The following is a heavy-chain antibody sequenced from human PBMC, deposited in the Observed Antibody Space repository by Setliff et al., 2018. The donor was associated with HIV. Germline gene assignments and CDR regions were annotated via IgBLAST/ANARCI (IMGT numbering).Heavy chain of an antibody. D-gene: IGHD1-26*01. J-gene: IGHJ1*01. V-gene: IGHV1-46*01. CDR2: INPSSGST. Sequence: GASVKVSCKASGYTFTSYYMHWVRQAPGQGLEWMGIINPSSGSTTYAQRFQGRVTVTRDTSTSTVYMELSSLRSEDTAVYYCARDHMSVGAWVGATSRGLFQHWGQGTLVTVSS. CDR3: ARDHMSVGAWVGATSRGLFQH. CDR1: GYTFTSYY.